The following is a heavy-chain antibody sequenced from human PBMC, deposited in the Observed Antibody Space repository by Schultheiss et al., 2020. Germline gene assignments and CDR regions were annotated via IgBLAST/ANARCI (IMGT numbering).Heavy chain of an antibody. Sequence: GESLKISCAASGFTFSSYAMNWVRQAPGKGLEWVSAISGSGGTTYQADSMKGRFTISRDNSRNTLYLQLNSLRAEDTAIYYCAKDLRTNHVRNFDYWGQGTLVTVSS. D-gene: IGHD1-14*01. CDR3: AKDLRTNHVRNFDY. CDR2: ISGSGGTT. J-gene: IGHJ4*02. CDR1: GFTFSSYA. V-gene: IGHV3-23*01.